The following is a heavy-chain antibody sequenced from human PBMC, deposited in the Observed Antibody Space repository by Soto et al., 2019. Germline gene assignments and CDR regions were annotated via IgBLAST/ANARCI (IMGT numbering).Heavy chain of an antibody. D-gene: IGHD3-3*01. J-gene: IGHJ6*02. CDR1: GASISTEGYT. V-gene: IGHV4-30-2*01. CDR3: ARATFCAVLYLEV. Sequence: QLQLQESGSGLVKPSQTLSLTCAVSGASISTEGYTWSWIRQPPGKGLEWIGYIYPSGASNYNPSLRSRGSISLDESRMGFSLGVGSVAAVDAAVYYCARATFCAVLYLEVWGQGTTVTVSS. CDR2: IYPSGAS.